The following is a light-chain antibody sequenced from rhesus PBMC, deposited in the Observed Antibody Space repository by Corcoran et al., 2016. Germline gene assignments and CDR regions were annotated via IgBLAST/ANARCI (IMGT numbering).Light chain of an antibody. J-gene: IGKJ1*01. V-gene: IGKV1-74*01. CDR3: QHGYGTPRT. CDR1: ENANNY. CDR2: KAS. Sequence: DIQMTQSPSSLSASVGDRVTITCRARENANNYLNWYQQKQGKAPKLLIYKASNLQSGVPSRISGSVSGTDYTFTISSLQPEDVATYYCQHGYGTPRTFGQGTKVEIK.